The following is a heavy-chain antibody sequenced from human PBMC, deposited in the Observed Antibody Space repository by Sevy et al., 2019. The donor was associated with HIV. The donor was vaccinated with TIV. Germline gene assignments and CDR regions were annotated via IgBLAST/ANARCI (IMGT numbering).Heavy chain of an antibody. CDR2: IIPIFGTA. Sequence: ASVKVSGKASGGTFSSYAISWVRQAPGQGLEWMGGIIPIFGTANYAQKFQGRVTITADESTSTAYMELSSLRSEDTAVYYCAREVPGYSSGLPDYWGQGTLVTVSS. CDR1: GGTFSSYA. V-gene: IGHV1-69*13. D-gene: IGHD6-19*01. CDR3: AREVPGYSSGLPDY. J-gene: IGHJ4*02.